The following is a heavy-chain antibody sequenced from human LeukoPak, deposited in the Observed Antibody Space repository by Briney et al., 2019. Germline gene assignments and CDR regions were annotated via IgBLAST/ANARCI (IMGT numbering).Heavy chain of an antibody. D-gene: IGHD6-13*01. CDR1: GFTFSSYS. CDR3: ARVWQQLLTRGWFDP. V-gene: IGHV3-21*01. CDR2: ISSSSSHI. Sequence: KPGGSLRLSCAASGFTFSSYSMNWVRQAPGKGLEWVSSISSSSSHIYYADSVKGRFTISRDNAKNSLYLQMNSLRAEDTAVYYCARVWQQLLTRGWFDPWGQGTLVTVSS. J-gene: IGHJ5*02.